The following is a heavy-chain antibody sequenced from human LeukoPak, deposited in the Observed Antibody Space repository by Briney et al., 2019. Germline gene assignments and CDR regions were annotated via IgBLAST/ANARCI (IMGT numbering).Heavy chain of an antibody. J-gene: IGHJ4*02. CDR1: GYSISSGYY. V-gene: IGHV4-38-2*01. CDR3: ARSPGITMIVVVNY. D-gene: IGHD3-22*01. CDR2: IYHSGST. Sequence: SETLSLICAVSGYSISSGYYWGWIRQPPGKGLEWVGSIYHSGSTYYNPSLKSRVTISVDTSKNQFSLKLSSVTAADTAVYYCARSPGITMIVVVNYWGQGTLVTVSS.